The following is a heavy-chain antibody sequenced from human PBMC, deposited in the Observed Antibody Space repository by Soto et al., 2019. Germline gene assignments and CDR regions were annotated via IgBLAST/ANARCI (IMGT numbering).Heavy chain of an antibody. CDR2: IIPIFGTA. CDR1: GGTFSSYA. V-gene: IGHV1-69*06. J-gene: IGHJ6*02. Sequence: QVQLVQSGAEVKKPGSSVKVSCKTSGGTFSSYAISWVRQAPGQGLEWMGGIIPIFGTANHAQKFQGRVTITADKSTSTAYMELSSLRSEDTAVYYCAWRLPEGNYYYGMDVWGQGATVTVSS. CDR3: AWRLPEGNYYYGMDV. D-gene: IGHD3-3*01.